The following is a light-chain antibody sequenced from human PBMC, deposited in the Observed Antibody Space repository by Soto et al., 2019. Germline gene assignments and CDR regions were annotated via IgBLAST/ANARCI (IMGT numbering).Light chain of an antibody. CDR2: AAS. V-gene: IGKV1-12*01. Sequence: DLQMTQSPSSVSASVGDRVTITCRASQSISSWLAWYQQKPGTVPKLLIYAASSLQSGVPSRFSGSGAETAFTLTITSLQPEDFGTYYCQQCDSFPITFGQGTRLEIK. CDR1: QSISSW. J-gene: IGKJ5*01. CDR3: QQCDSFPIT.